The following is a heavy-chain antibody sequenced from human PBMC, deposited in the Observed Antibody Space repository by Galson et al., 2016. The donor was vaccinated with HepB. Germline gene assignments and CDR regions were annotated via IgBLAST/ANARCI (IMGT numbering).Heavy chain of an antibody. D-gene: IGHD2-2*01. CDR2: IKQDGNEK. J-gene: IGHJ4*02. CDR3: ARVGYCSSTTCRQAYDY. Sequence: SMRLSCAASGFTFSSYSMNWVRQAPGKGLEWVANIKQDGNEKYYVDSVKGRFTISRDNAKNSLYLQMNSLKIEDTAVYYCARVGYCSSTTCRQAYDYWGQGTLVTVSS. V-gene: IGHV3-7*03. CDR1: GFTFSSYS.